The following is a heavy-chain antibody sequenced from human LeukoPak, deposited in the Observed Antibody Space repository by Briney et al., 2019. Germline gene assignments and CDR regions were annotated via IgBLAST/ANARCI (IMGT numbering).Heavy chain of an antibody. CDR3: ARTAITIFGVVIIYNWFDP. CDR1: GYTFTNYF. J-gene: IGHJ5*02. Sequence: GTSVKVSCKASGYTFTNYFMHWVRQAPGQGLEWMGGIIPIFGTANYAQKFQGRVTITADESTSTAYMELSSLRSEDTAVYCCARTAITIFGVVIIYNWFDPWGQGTLVTVSS. D-gene: IGHD3-3*01. CDR2: IIPIFGTA. V-gene: IGHV1-69*13.